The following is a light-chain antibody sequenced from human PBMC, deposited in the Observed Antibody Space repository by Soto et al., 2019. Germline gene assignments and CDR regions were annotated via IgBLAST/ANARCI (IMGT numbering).Light chain of an antibody. Sequence: EIVLTQSPGTLSLSPGERATLSCRASQSVSSSYLAWYQQKPGQAPRLLIYGASSRATGIPDRFSGSGSGTDFTLTSSRLAPEDFAVYYCQQDGSSPYTFGQGTKLEIK. CDR3: QQDGSSPYT. CDR1: QSVSSSY. V-gene: IGKV3-20*01. CDR2: GAS. J-gene: IGKJ2*01.